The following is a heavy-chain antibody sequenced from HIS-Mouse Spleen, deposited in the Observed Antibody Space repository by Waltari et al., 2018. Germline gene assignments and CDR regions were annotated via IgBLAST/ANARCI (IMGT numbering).Heavy chain of an antibody. CDR1: GYTFTSYA. J-gene: IGHJ4*02. D-gene: IGHD3-3*01. CDR3: ARVYYDFWSGYYY. CDR2: MNPNSGNT. Sequence: QVQLVQSGAEVKTPGASVKVSCKASGYTFTSYAINWVRQATGQGLEGMGWMNPNSGNTGYAQKFQGRVTMTRNTSISTAYMELSSLRSEDTAVYYCARVYYDFWSGYYYWGQGTLVTVSS. V-gene: IGHV1-8*01.